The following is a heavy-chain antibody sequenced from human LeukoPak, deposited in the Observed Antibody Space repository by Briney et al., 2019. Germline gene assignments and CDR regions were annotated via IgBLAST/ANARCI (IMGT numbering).Heavy chain of an antibody. J-gene: IGHJ4*02. D-gene: IGHD3-22*01. CDR3: ASSSSGYIFDY. CDR2: IYDSGST. Sequence: PSETLSLTCTVSGGSISSYYWSWVRQPPGKGLEWLGYIYDSGSTNYNPSLKSRVTISLDTSKNQFSLKLSSVTAADTAVYYCASSSSGYIFDYWGQGTLVTVSS. CDR1: GGSISSYY. V-gene: IGHV4-59*01.